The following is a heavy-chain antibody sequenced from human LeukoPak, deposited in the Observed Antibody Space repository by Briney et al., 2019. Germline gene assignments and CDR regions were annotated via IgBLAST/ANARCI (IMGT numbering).Heavy chain of an antibody. CDR2: IYHSGST. J-gene: IGHJ4*02. Sequence: PSETLSLTCAVSGGSISSSNWWSWVPQPPGKGLEWIGEIYHSGSTNYNPSLKSRVTISVDKSKNQFSLKLSSVTAADTAVYYCASAGGTGYYFDYWGQGTLVTVSS. CDR1: GGSISSSNW. D-gene: IGHD3/OR15-3a*01. CDR3: ASAGGTGYYFDY. V-gene: IGHV4-4*02.